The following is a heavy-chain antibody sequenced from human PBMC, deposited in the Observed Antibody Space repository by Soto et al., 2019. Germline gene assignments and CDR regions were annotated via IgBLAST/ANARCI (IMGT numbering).Heavy chain of an antibody. CDR1: GLTVSTNP. V-gene: IGHV3-66*01. Sequence: AGGSLRLSCAASGLTVSTNPMSWVRQAPGKGLEWVSVIYTGGGTHYADSVKGRFTISRDNSKNTVNLQMNSLRAEDTAVYYCAKDPRNYDSRGYYDYWGQGTLVTVSS. D-gene: IGHD3-22*01. CDR3: AKDPRNYDSRGYYDY. J-gene: IGHJ4*02. CDR2: IYTGGGT.